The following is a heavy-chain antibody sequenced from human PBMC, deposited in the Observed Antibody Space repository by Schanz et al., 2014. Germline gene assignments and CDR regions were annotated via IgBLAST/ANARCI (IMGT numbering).Heavy chain of an antibody. J-gene: IGHJ4*02. CDR2: INSRSNFI. CDR1: RIIFGTYS. V-gene: IGHV3-21*01. Sequence: EVQLVESGGGLVQPGGSLRLSCTGSRIIFGTYSMNWIRQTPKGLEWVSSINSRSNFIYYADSVKGRFTISRDNAKNSLYLQMNSLRAEDTAVYYCAKHVRSLTGNDYWGQGTLVTVSS. CDR3: AKHVRSLTGNDY. D-gene: IGHD3-9*01.